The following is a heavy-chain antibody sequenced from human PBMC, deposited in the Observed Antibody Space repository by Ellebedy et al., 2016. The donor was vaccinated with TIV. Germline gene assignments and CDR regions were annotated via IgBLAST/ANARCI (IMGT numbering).Heavy chain of an antibody. V-gene: IGHV3-7*01. CDR3: ARNNHGAYGGGDAFDI. Sequence: GESLKISXAASGFTFKNYWMTWVRQAPGKRLEWVTNIKHDGSEKYYVDSVKGRFTVSRDNAKNSLFLQMSSLRVEDTAVYYCARNNHGAYGGGDAFDIWGQGTMVTVSS. J-gene: IGHJ3*02. D-gene: IGHD4-17*01. CDR2: IKHDGSEK. CDR1: GFTFKNYW.